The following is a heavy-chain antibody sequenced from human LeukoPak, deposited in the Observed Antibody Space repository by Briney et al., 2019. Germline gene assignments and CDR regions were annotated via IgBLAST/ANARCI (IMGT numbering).Heavy chain of an antibody. CDR1: GFTFRNYA. CDR2: ISGSAHKI. J-gene: IGHJ4*02. D-gene: IGHD5-18*01. CDR3: AGRPTGYSSGYIH. Sequence: PGGSLRLSCAASGFTFRNYAVSWVRQAPEKGLDWVSVISGSAHKIRYADSVKGRFTISRDNSENIVYLQMNNLRVEDTAVYYCAGRPTGYSSGYIHWGQGTLVTVSS. V-gene: IGHV3-23*01.